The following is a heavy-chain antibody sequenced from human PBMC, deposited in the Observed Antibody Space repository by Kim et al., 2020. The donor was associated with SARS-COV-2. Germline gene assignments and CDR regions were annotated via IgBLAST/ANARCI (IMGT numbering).Heavy chain of an antibody. CDR3: TRAPPLFGVGPHY. Sequence: GGSLRLSCTASGFTFGDYAMSWFRQAPGKGLEWVGFIRSKAYGGTTEYAASVKGRFTISRDDYKSIAYLQRNSLKTEDTAVYYCTRAPPLFGVGPHYWAQGTLVTVSS. D-gene: IGHD3-10*01. CDR2: IRSKAYGGTT. CDR1: GFTFGDYA. V-gene: IGHV3-49*03. J-gene: IGHJ4*02.